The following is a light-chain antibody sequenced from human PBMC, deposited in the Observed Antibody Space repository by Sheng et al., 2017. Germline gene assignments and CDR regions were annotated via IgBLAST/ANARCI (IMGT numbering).Light chain of an antibody. CDR3: MQALQTPPWT. J-gene: IGKJ1*01. Sequence: IVLTQSPLSLPVTPGEPASISCRSSQSLRHSNGFNYLDWYVQKPGQSPQLLIYLASNRASGVPDRFSGSGSGTDFTLTIRRVEAEDVGVYYCMQALQTPPWTFGQGTKVEIK. CDR1: QSLRHSNGFNY. CDR2: LAS. V-gene: IGKV2-28*01.